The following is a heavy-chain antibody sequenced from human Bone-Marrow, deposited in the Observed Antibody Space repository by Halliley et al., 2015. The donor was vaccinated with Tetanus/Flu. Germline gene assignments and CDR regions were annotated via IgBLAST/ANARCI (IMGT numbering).Heavy chain of an antibody. J-gene: IGHJ4*02. V-gene: IGHV4-39*01. CDR2: LYYLGNT. D-gene: IGHD4-4*01. CDR1: GGSITNSGYY. Sequence: TLSLTCTVSGGSITNSGYYWGWIRQPPGKGLEWIGNLYYLGNTYYNPSLKSRVTISVDTSRNQFSLKLNSVSAADTAVYYCARLDYSNFCSDYWGQGTLVTVSS. CDR3: ARLDYSNFCSDY.